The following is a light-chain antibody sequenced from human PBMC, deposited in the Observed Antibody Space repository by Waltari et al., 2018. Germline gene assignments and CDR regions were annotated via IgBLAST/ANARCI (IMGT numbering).Light chain of an antibody. V-gene: IGKV3-20*01. CDR3: QKYGSTPRP. Sequence: EIVLTQSPGTLSLSPGERATLSCRASQSVSSNFLAWYLQKPGQAPRLLIYGASRGAVGIPDRCSGSGSGTDFTLTISRLEPEDFAVYYCQKYGSTPRPFGGGTKVEIK. CDR1: QSVSSNF. CDR2: GAS. J-gene: IGKJ4*01.